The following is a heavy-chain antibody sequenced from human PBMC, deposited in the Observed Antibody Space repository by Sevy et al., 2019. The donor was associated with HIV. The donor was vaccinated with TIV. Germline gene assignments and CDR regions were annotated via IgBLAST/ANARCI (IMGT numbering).Heavy chain of an antibody. Sequence: GGCLRLSCAASGFMFSSYAMSWVRQAPGKGLEWVSTIRGSGGSTYYADSVKGRFTISRDNSKNTLYLQMNSLRAEDTAVYYCHGDYDSSQLASYYYYGMDVWGQGTTVTVSS. CDR2: IRGSGGST. V-gene: IGHV3-23*01. CDR1: GFMFSSYA. CDR3: HGDYDSSQLASYYYYGMDV. D-gene: IGHD3-22*01. J-gene: IGHJ6*02.